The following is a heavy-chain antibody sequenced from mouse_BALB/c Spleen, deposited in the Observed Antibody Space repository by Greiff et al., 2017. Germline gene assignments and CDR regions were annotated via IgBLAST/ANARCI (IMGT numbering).Heavy chain of an antibody. CDR1: GFTFSSYT. D-gene: IGHD1-1*01. J-gene: IGHJ4*01. CDR2: ISNGGGST. Sequence: EVHLVESGGGLVQPGGSLKLSCAASGFTFSSYTMSWVRQTPEKRLEWVAYISNGGGSTYYPDTVKGRFTISRDNAKNTLYLQMSSLKSEDTAMYYCARHVGLYYYGSYAMDYWGQGTSVTVSS. CDR3: ARHVGLYYYGSYAMDY. V-gene: IGHV5-12-2*01.